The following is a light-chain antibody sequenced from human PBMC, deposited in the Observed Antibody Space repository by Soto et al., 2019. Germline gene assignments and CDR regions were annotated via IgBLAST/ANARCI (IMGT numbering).Light chain of an antibody. V-gene: IGKV3-15*01. CDR2: GAS. J-gene: IGKJ1*01. CDR1: QSVSSD. Sequence: ERVMTQYPASLSVSPGGRATLSCRASQSVSSDFLAWYQEKPGQTPRLLIYGASTRATGIPARFSGSGSGTEFTLTISSLQSEDFAVYYCQQYNNWWTFGQGTKVDI. CDR3: QQYNNWWT.